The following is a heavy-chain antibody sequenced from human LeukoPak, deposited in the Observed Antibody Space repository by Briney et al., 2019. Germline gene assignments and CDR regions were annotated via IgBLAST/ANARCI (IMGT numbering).Heavy chain of an antibody. Sequence: GGSLRLSCAASGXTFSTYAMTWVRQAPGKGLEWVSGISGSGGSTYYADSVKGRFTISRDNSKNTLYLQMNSLRAEDTAVYYCATTYWAAAYDIWGQGTMITVSS. D-gene: IGHD2-15*01. V-gene: IGHV3-23*01. CDR2: ISGSGGST. CDR3: ATTYWAAAYDI. J-gene: IGHJ3*02. CDR1: GXTFSTYA.